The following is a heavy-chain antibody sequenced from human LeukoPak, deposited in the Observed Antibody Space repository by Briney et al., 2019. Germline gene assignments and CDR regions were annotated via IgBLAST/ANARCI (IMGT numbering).Heavy chain of an antibody. CDR2: ISSSSSYI. V-gene: IGHV3-21*01. J-gene: IGHJ4*02. Sequence: PGGSLRLSCAASGFTFSSYSMNWVRQAPGKGLEWVSSISSSSSYIYYADSVKGRFTISRDNSKNTLYLQMNSLSAEDTAVYYCARDSDSWYFDYWGQGTLVTVSS. D-gene: IGHD6-13*01. CDR1: GFTFSSYS. CDR3: ARDSDSWYFDY.